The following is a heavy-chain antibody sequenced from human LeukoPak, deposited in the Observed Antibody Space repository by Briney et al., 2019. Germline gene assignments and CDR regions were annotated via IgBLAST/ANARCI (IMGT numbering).Heavy chain of an antibody. D-gene: IGHD4-17*01. V-gene: IGHV3-23*01. CDR3: ARGPYGDYVDAFDI. J-gene: IGHJ3*02. CDR2: ISGSGGST. Sequence: GGSLRLSCLTSGFTLSTNAMSWVRQAPGKGLEWVSAISGSGGSTYYADSVKGRFTISRDNSKNTLYLQMNSLRAEDTAVYYCARGPYGDYVDAFDIWGQGTMVTVSS. CDR1: GFTLSTNA.